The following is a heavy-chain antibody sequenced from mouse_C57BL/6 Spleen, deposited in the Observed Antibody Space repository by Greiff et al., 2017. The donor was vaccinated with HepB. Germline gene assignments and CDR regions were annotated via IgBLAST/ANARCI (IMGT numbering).Heavy chain of an antibody. CDR2: IDPSDSYT. J-gene: IGHJ2*01. V-gene: IGHV1-50*01. D-gene: IGHD1-1*01. CDR1: GYTFTSYW. CDR3: ARKGTTVVATDY. Sequence: QVHLQQPGAELVKPGASVKLSCKASGYTFTSYWMQWVQQRPGQGLEWIGEIDPSDSYTNYNQKFKGKATLTVDTSSSTAYMQLSSLTSEDSAVYYCARKGTTVVATDYWGQGTTLTVSS.